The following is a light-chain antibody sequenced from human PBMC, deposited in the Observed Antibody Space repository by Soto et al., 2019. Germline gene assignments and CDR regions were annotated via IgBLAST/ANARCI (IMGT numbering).Light chain of an antibody. V-gene: IGLV1-40*01. Sequence: QSVLTQPPSVSGAPVHTGTISCTGSNSNIRVGCDVHWYQQIRGTAPKLVLYGNNIQPSGVPDRFSGSSSGSSASPAITGLQAEDEADYYCLSYDSSMTGSVLGSGPKVTV. CDR2: GNN. J-gene: IGLJ1*01. CDR1: NSNIRVGCD. CDR3: LSYDSSMTGSV.